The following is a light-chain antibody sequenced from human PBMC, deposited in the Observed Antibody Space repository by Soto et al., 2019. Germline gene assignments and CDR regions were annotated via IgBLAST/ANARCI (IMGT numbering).Light chain of an antibody. CDR1: QGIRND. CDR2: AAS. CDR3: QQSYSTPPWT. J-gene: IGKJ1*01. Sequence: IQMTPSPSSLSASVGDRVTITCRASQGIRNDLGWYQQKPGKAPKLLIYAASSLQSGGPSRFSGSGSGTDFTLTISSRQPEDFATDYCQQSYSTPPWTFGQGTKVDIK. V-gene: IGKV1-39*01.